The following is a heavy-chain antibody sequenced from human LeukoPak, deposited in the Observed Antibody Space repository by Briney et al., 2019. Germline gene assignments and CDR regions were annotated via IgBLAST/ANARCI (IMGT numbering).Heavy chain of an antibody. V-gene: IGHV4-39*01. D-gene: IGHD3-10*01. J-gene: IGHJ6*02. CDR2: IYYSGST. Sequence: SETLSLTCTVSGGSISSSSYYWGWIRQPPGKGLEWIGSIYYSGSTYYNPSLKSRVTISVDTSKNQFSLRLSSVTAADTVVYYCARHNYYNYYYYGMDVWGQGTTVTVSS. CDR3: ARHNYYNYYYYGMDV. CDR1: GGSISSSSYY.